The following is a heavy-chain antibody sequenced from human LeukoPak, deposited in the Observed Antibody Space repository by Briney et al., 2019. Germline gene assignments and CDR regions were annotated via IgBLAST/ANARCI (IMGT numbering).Heavy chain of an antibody. Sequence: CRVTISVDTSKNQFSLKLNSVTAADTAVYYCARGSYYYSYTDVWGKGTTVTISS. V-gene: IGHV4-30-2*04. J-gene: IGHJ6*03. CDR3: ARGSYYYSYTDV.